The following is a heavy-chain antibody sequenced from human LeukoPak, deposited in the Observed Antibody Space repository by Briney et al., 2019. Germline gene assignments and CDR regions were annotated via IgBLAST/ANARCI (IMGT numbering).Heavy chain of an antibody. CDR2: IAYHGNDE. CDR1: GFTFSSFT. Sequence: PGTSLRLSCAASGFTFSSFTMHWVRQAPGKGLEWVAVIAYHGNDEYYADSLKGRFTISRDNSKDTLYLQMNSLRAEDTAVYYCATETGRSGDLGYWGQGALVTVSS. CDR3: ATETGRSGDLGY. V-gene: IGHV3-30*04. D-gene: IGHD7-27*01. J-gene: IGHJ4*02.